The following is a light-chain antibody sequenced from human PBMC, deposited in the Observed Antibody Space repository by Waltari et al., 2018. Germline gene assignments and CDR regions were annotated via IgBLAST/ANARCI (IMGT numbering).Light chain of an antibody. CDR1: TLGSRY. CDR2: QDN. Sequence: SFELTQPPSVSVSPGQTATISCSASTLGSRYVSWYQVKPGQSPLLVIFQDNRRPSGIPERFSGSNSEHTATLIINGTPESDEAVYFCQAWDNSVSFFGGGTSLTVL. CDR3: QAWDNSVSF. J-gene: IGLJ2*01. V-gene: IGLV3-1*01.